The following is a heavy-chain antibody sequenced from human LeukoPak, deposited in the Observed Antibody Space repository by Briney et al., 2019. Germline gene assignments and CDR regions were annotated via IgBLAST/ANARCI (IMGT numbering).Heavy chain of an antibody. D-gene: IGHD3-16*01. Sequence: GGSLRLSCAASGFTFSSYWMSWVRQAPGKGLEWVANINQDGSEKYYVDSVKGRFTISRDNAKNSLYLQMNSLRAEDTAVYYCASFSNVGLGSGEYHYGIGVWDQGTTVTVPS. V-gene: IGHV3-7*01. CDR3: ASFSNVGLGSGEYHYGIGV. CDR2: INQDGSEK. CDR1: GFTFSSYW. J-gene: IGHJ6*02.